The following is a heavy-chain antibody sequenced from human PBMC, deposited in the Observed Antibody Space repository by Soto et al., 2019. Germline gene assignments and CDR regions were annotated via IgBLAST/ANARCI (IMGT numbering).Heavy chain of an antibody. CDR2: IYHSGST. D-gene: IGHD2-15*01. J-gene: IGHJ4*02. CDR1: SGSISSSNW. CDR3: ARDKAYCSGGSCYSQYYFDY. V-gene: IGHV4-4*02. Sequence: QVQLQESGPGLVKPSGTLSLTCAVSSGSISSSNWWSWVRQPPGKGLEWIGEIYHSGSTNYNPSVNSRVTISVDKSKTQFSLKLSSVTAADTAVYYCARDKAYCSGGSCYSQYYFDYWGQGTLVTVSS.